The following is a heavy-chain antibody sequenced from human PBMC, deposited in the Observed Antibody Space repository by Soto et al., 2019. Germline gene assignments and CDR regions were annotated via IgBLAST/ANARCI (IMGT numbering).Heavy chain of an antibody. D-gene: IGHD3-10*01. CDR3: AINLRLVGFGEYDL. CDR1: GFTMSNNY. J-gene: IGHJ2*01. CDR2: TYTGGTT. V-gene: IGHV3-53*04. Sequence: EVQLVESGGGLVQPGGSLRLSCAASGFTMSNNYLSWVRQAPGKGLEWVSVTYTGGTTYYADSVKGRFTISRHNSNNTLWLQLHRLRPEDTAVYYCAINLRLVGFGEYDLWGRGTLVTVSS.